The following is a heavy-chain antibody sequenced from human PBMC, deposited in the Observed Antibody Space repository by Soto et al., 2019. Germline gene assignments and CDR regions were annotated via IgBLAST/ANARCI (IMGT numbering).Heavy chain of an antibody. CDR1: GFTFSSYW. CDR2: IKQDGGEK. V-gene: IGHV3-7*01. J-gene: IGHJ3*01. Sequence: EVQLVESGGGLVQPGVSLRLSCAASGFTFSSYWMSWVRQAPGKGLEWVACIKQDGGEKFYVDSVKGRFTISRDNAKNSLYLQMDSLRAEDTAVYYCASAAAARTSDDAFDVWGQGTMVTVSS. D-gene: IGHD6-6*01. CDR3: ASAAAARTSDDAFDV.